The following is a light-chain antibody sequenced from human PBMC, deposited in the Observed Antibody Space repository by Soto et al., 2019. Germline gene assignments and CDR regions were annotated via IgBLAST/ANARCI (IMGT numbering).Light chain of an antibody. J-gene: IGKJ1*01. CDR3: QQYNSYSGT. CDR2: QAS. CDR1: QGISSW. V-gene: IGKV1-5*03. Sequence: DNQMTQSQSSVSASVGDRVTITFRASQGISSWLAWYQQKPGKAPNLLIYQASRLESGVPSRFSGSGSGTEFTLTISSLQPDDFATYYCQQYNSYSGTFGQGTKVDIK.